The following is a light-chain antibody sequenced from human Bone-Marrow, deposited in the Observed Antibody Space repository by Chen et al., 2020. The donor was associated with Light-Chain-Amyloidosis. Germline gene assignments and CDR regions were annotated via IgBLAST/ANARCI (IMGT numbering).Light chain of an antibody. V-gene: IGKV1-12*02. CDR2: AAS. Sequence: DLQMTQSPSSVSASVGDRVTITCRASQGIVSWLAWYQQKPGKASKLLIFAASNLQSGVPSRFSGSGSGTDFTLPISSLQPDDFATYYCQQANSFPSLTFGGGTIVEMK. J-gene: IGKJ4*01. CDR1: QGIVSW. CDR3: QQANSFPSLT.